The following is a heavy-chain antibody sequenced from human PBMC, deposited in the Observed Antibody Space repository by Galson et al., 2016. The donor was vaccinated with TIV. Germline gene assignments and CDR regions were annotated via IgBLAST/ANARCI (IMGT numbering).Heavy chain of an antibody. CDR3: ARLFFFDTRNVLVGAFDF. V-gene: IGHV4-31*11. CDR1: GGSINSAGYY. D-gene: IGHD3-22*01. CDR2: IHSSGIT. J-gene: IGHJ3*01. Sequence: TLSLTCDVSGGSINSAGYYWSWLRQQSGEGLEWIAYIHSSGITYYNPSLKSRVTLSVETSKSQFSLNLSSVTAADTAVYFCARLFFFDTRNVLVGAFDFWGHGTMVSVSS.